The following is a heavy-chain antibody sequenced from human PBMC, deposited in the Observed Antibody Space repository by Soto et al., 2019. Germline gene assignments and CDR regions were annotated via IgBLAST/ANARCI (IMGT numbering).Heavy chain of an antibody. CDR2: IIPIFGTA. CDR3: ASFLGELSWFDP. CDR1: GGTFSSYA. D-gene: IGHD3-16*02. V-gene: IGHV1-69*13. J-gene: IGHJ5*02. Sequence: GASVKVSCKASGGTFSSYAISWVRQAPGQGLEWMGGIIPIFGTANYAQKFQGRVTITADESTSTAYMELSSLRSEDTAVYYCASFLGELSWFDPWSQGTLVTVSS.